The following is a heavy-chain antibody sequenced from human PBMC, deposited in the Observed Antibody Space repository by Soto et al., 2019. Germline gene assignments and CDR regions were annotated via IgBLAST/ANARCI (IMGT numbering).Heavy chain of an antibody. CDR1: GDSVSSNSAA. CDR2: TYYRSKWYN. CDR3: ARETPMAAAGTGVYYFDY. J-gene: IGHJ4*02. V-gene: IGHV6-1*01. D-gene: IGHD6-13*01. Sequence: TLSLTCAISGDSVSSNSAAWNWIRQSPSRGLEWLGRTYYRSKWYNDYAVSVKSRITINPDTSKNQFSLQLNSVTPEDTAVYYCARETPMAAAGTGVYYFDYWGQGTLVTVSS.